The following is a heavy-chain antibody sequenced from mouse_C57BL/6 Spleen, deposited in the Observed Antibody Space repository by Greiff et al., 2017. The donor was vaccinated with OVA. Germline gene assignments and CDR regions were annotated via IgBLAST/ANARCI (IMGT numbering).Heavy chain of an antibody. V-gene: IGHV5-4*01. CDR3: ARGARFAY. CDR2: ISDGGSYT. CDR1: GFTFSSYA. J-gene: IGHJ3*01. Sequence: VQLKESGGGLVKPGGSLKLSCAASGFTFSSYAMSWVRQTPEKRLEWVATISDGGSYTYYPDNVKGRFTISRDNAKNNLYLQMSHLKSEDTAMYYCARGARFAYWGQGTLVTVSA.